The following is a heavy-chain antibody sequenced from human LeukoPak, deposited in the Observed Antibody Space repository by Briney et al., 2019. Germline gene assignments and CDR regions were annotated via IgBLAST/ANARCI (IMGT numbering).Heavy chain of an antibody. CDR1: GYTFTSYD. V-gene: IGHV1-2*02. CDR2: INPNSGGT. D-gene: IGHD3-16*01. Sequence: ASVKVSCKASGYTFTSYDINWVRQAPGQGLEWMGWINPNSGGTKYAQKFQGRVIMTRDTSISTVYMELSRLRSDDTAVYYCASQTFRGEYSYWGQGTLVTVSS. CDR3: ASQTFRGEYSY. J-gene: IGHJ4*02.